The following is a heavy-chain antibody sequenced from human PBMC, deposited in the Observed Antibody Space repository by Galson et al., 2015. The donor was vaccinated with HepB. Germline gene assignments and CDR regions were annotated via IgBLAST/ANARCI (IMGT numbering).Heavy chain of an antibody. J-gene: IGHJ4*02. Sequence: SLRLSCAASGFTFTSHAMSWVRQAPGEGLEWVSAISANGRSTYYADSVKGRFTISRDNSKNTVSLQMSNLRVEDTAVYYCAQVGVLTGYLPMNWGQGILVTVSS. CDR1: GFTFTSHA. V-gene: IGHV3-23*01. D-gene: IGHD3-9*01. CDR2: ISANGRST. CDR3: AQVGVLTGYLPMN.